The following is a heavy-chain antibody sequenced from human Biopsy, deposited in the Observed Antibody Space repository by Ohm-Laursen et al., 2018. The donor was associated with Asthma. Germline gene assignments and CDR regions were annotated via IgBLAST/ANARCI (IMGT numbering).Heavy chain of an antibody. Sequence: SVKVSCKASGYTFINYAIHWVRQAPGHSLEWMGWINAANGNTKYSQKFQGRLTISRDKSASTAYMDLSSLRSEDTAVYYCARTYFDFLTGQVHDAFAMWGQGTMVTVSS. CDR3: ARTYFDFLTGQVHDAFAM. D-gene: IGHD3-9*01. CDR1: GYTFINYA. V-gene: IGHV1-3*01. CDR2: INAANGNT. J-gene: IGHJ3*02.